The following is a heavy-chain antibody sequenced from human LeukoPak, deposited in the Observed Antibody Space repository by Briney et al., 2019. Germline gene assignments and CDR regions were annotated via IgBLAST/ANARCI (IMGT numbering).Heavy chain of an antibody. V-gene: IGHV4-39*07. CDR2: VHYSGGS. CDR3: ARVTPAGAWLGYFDY. CDR1: GGSISSSTYY. Sequence: PSETLSLTCTVSGGSISSSTYYWGWIRQSPGKGLEWIGSVHYSGGSYYSPSLKSRVTISLNTSKNQFSPKLSSVTAADTAVYYCARVTPAGAWLGYFDYWGQGTLVTVSS. J-gene: IGHJ4*02. D-gene: IGHD6-19*01.